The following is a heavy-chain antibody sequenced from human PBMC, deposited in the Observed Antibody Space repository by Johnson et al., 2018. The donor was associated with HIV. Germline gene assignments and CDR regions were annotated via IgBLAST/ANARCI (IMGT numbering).Heavy chain of an antibody. Sequence: VQLVESGGGLVQPGGSLRLSCAASGFTVSSNYMSWVRQAPGKGLEWVANIKQDGSEKYYVDSVKGRFTISRDNAKNSLYLQMNSLRAEDTAVYYCARGDTAMGYDAFDIWGQGTMVTVSS. D-gene: IGHD5-18*01. CDR3: ARGDTAMGYDAFDI. V-gene: IGHV3-7*04. CDR1: GFTVSSNY. CDR2: IKQDGSEK. J-gene: IGHJ3*02.